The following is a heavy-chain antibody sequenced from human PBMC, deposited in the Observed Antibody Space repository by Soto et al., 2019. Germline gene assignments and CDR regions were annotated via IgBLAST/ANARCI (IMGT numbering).Heavy chain of an antibody. D-gene: IGHD1-7*01. CDR2: IKTDGSIT. V-gene: IGHV3-74*01. CDR3: AKDANSVPEY. CDR1: GFTFSSYW. Sequence: ELQLVESGGGLVQPGGSLILSCAASGFTFSSYWMYWVRQAPGKGLVWVSRIKTDGSITSYADSVKGRFTVSRDNARETLYLHMNSLRAEDTAVYYCAKDANSVPEYWGQGTLVIVSS. J-gene: IGHJ4*02.